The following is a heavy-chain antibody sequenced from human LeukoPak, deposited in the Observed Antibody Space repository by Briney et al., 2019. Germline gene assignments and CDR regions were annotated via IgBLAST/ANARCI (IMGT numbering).Heavy chain of an antibody. Sequence: PGGSLRLSCAASGFTFSSYGMHWVRQAPGKGLEWVAFIRYDGSNKYYADSVKGRFTISRDNSKNTLYLQMNSLRAEDTAVYYCAKTGGEYQLLVYYYYYYMDVWGKGTTVTISS. J-gene: IGHJ6*03. CDR2: IRYDGSNK. V-gene: IGHV3-30*02. D-gene: IGHD2-2*01. CDR3: AKTGGEYQLLVYYYYYYMDV. CDR1: GFTFSSYG.